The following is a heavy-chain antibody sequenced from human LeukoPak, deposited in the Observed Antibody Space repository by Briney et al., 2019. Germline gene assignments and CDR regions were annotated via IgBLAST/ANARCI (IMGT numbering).Heavy chain of an antibody. D-gene: IGHD3-22*01. CDR3: ARSYTYYYDSSGYPN. CDR1: GYTFTSYD. V-gene: IGHV1-8*01. J-gene: IGHJ4*02. CDR2: MNPNSGNT. Sequence: ASVKVSCKASGYTFTSYDINWVRQATGQGLEWMGWMNPNSGNTGYAQKFQGRVTMTRNTSISTAYMELSSLRSEDTAVYYCARSYTYYYDSSGYPNWGQGTLVTVSS.